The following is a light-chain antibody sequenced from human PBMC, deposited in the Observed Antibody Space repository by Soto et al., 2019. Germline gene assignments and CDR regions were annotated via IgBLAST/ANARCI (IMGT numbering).Light chain of an antibody. Sequence: EIVLTQSPGTLSLSPGERATLSCRASQSVSSSYLAWYQQKPGQAPRLLIYGASSRATGFPDRFRGSGSGTDFTLTISRLEPEDFAVYYCQQYGSSPFTFGGGAKVEIK. CDR3: QQYGSSPFT. CDR2: GAS. CDR1: QSVSSSY. V-gene: IGKV3-20*01. J-gene: IGKJ4*01.